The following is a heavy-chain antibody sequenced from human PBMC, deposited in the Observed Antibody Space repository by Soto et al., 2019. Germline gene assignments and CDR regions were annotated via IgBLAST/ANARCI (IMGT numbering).Heavy chain of an antibody. D-gene: IGHD3-10*01. V-gene: IGHV4-59*01. CDR3: ARDVSYYSSGRAAIDI. CDR1: GGSISSYD. J-gene: IGHJ3*02. CDR2: IYYSGST. Sequence: QVQLQESGPGLVKPSETLSLTCTVSGGSISSYDWSWIRQPPGKGLMLIGYIYYSGSTNYNPSLKSRVTISVDTSKNQFSLKLSSVTAADTAVYYCARDVSYYSSGRAAIDIWGQGTMVTVSS.